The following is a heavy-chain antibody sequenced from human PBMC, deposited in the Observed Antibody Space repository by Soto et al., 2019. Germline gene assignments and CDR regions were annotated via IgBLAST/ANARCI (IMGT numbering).Heavy chain of an antibody. CDR3: AKHSHYIFYPFDY. J-gene: IGHJ4*02. Sequence: EVQLLESGGGLVQPGGSLRLSCAASGFTFSTYDMSWVRQAPGKGLEWVSGMSDSGGSTYYADSVKGRFTISRDNSKNTLYLQMISLRAEDTAIYYCAKHSHYIFYPFDYWGQGTLVTVSS. CDR1: GFTFSTYD. V-gene: IGHV3-23*01. CDR2: MSDSGGST. D-gene: IGHD4-4*01.